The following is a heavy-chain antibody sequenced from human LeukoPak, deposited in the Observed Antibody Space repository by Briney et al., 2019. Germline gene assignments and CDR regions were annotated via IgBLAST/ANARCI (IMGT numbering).Heavy chain of an antibody. CDR1: GGPISSYH. Sequence: SETLSLICSVSGGPISSYHWRWIRQPPGKGLECIGYVYYSGSVNYNHSLKSRVTISVDTSKSQFSLKLSSVTDADTAVYYCARSGPNGVGDYYFDYWGQGTLVIVSS. CDR2: VYYSGSV. CDR3: ARSGPNGVGDYYFDY. V-gene: IGHV4-59*08. D-gene: IGHD2-8*01. J-gene: IGHJ4*02.